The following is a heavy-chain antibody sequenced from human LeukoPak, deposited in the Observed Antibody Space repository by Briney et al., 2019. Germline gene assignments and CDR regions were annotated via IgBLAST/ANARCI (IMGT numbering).Heavy chain of an antibody. V-gene: IGHV3-33*01. CDR3: ARDRYYYGSGVDY. Sequence: PGGSLRLSWAASGFTFSSYGMHWVRQAPGKGLEWVAVIWYDGSNKYYADSVKGRFTISRDNSKNTLYLQMNSLRAEDTAVYYCARDRYYYGSGVDYWGQGTLVTVSS. CDR2: IWYDGSNK. D-gene: IGHD3-10*01. J-gene: IGHJ4*02. CDR1: GFTFSSYG.